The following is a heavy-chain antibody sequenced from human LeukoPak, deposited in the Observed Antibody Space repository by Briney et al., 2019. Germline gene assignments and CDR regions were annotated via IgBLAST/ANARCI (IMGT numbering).Heavy chain of an antibody. D-gene: IGHD5-12*01. J-gene: IGHJ6*03. Sequence: PSETLSLTCTVSGGSISSAAYHWGWIRQPPRKGLEWIGSIYHSGSTYYNPSLKSRVTMSVDTSKNQFSLKLRSVTAADTAVYYCARVFLNTGYEYFYYYYMDVWGKGTTVAVSS. CDR3: ARVFLNTGYEYFYYYYMDV. CDR2: IYHSGST. V-gene: IGHV4-39*07. CDR1: GGSISSAAYH.